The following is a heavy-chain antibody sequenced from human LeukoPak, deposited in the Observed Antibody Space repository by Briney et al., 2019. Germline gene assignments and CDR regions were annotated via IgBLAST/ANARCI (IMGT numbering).Heavy chain of an antibody. CDR1: GFTFSGSA. V-gene: IGHV3-73*01. Sequence: GGSLRLSCAASGFTFSGSAIHWVRQASGKGLEWVGRIRSKANSYATAYAASVEGRFTISRDDSENTAYLQMNSLKTDDTAVYYCTRHLDYGGNDYWGQGTLVSVSS. CDR2: IRSKANSYAT. CDR3: TRHLDYGGNDY. J-gene: IGHJ4*02. D-gene: IGHD4-23*01.